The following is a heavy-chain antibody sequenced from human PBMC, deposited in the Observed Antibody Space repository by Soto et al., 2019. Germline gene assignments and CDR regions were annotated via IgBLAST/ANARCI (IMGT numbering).Heavy chain of an antibody. CDR1: WGPFTSYA. V-gene: IGHV1-69*06. CDR2: VIPLYGTP. J-gene: IGHJ3*02. CDR3: APTFSEWLYDAFHI. Sequence: SVKVDCKASWGPFTSYAISWVRQSPGQGLEWMGGVIPLYGTPNYAQKFQCRVTITADKSTTTGYMELSSLTSEDTAVYYCAPTFSEWLYDAFHICGQRTMVTVSS. D-gene: IGHD3-3*01.